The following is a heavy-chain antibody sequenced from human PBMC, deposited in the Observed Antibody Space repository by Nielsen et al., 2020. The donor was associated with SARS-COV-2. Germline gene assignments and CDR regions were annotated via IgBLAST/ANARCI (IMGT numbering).Heavy chain of an antibody. CDR2: ISNDESKI. D-gene: IGHD5-24*01. CDR1: GFTFSDYA. V-gene: IGHV3-30*03. Sequence: GESLKISCAASGFTFSDYAMHWVRQAPGKGLEWVALISNDESKIYYSDSVKGRFTISRDNSNKSLYLQMNSLRPEDTAVYYCTSEMATWGQGTPVTVSS. CDR3: TSEMAT. J-gene: IGHJ4*02.